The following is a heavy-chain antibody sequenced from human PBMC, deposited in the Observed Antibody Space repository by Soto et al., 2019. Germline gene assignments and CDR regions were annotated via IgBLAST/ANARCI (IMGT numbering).Heavy chain of an antibody. Sequence: SETLSLTCTVSGGFISGYYWSWIRQPPGKGLEWMGYIYYTGSTNYNPSLKSRATISLDTSKNQFSLKLSSVTSADTAVYYCARSGGDGYQPFDYWGQGTLVTVSS. V-gene: IGHV4-59*01. CDR2: IYYTGST. D-gene: IGHD2-21*01. CDR1: GGFISGYY. J-gene: IGHJ4*02. CDR3: ARSGGDGYQPFDY.